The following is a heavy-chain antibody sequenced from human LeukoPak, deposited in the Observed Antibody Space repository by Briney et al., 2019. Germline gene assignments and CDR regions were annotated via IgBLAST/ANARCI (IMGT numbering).Heavy chain of an antibody. Sequence: GGSLRLSCTASGFTFKAFAMKWVRQAPGKGLEWVSDIVGTGDGAEAHHADSVKGRFTISRDNSNNMLYLQMNSLRAEDTALYHCAKGTSASAYSAMDVWGQGTTVTVSS. CDR1: GFTFKAFA. CDR3: AKGTSASAYSAMDV. J-gene: IGHJ6*02. D-gene: IGHD2-2*02. V-gene: IGHV3-23*01. CDR2: IVGTGDGAEA.